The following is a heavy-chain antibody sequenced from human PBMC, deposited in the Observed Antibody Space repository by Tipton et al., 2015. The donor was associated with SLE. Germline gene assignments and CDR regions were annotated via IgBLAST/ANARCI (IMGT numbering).Heavy chain of an antibody. Sequence: TLSLTCTVSGGSISSSSYYWGWIRQPPGKGLEWIGSIYYRGSTYYNPSLKSRVTISVEPSKNQFSLKMSSVTAADTAVYYCATLGELSPKGYWGQGTLVTVSS. CDR2: IYYRGST. CDR3: ATLGELSPKGY. J-gene: IGHJ4*02. CDR1: GGSISSSSYY. V-gene: IGHV4-39*07. D-gene: IGHD3-16*02.